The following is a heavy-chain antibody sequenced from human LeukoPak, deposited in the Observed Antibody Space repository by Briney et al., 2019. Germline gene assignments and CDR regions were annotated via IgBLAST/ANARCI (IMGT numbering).Heavy chain of an antibody. Sequence: SETXXXTCTXSGGSISNYYWSWIRQPAGKGLEWIGRIYTSGSTNYNPSLTSRVTMSVEMSKNQFSLKLSSVTAADTAVYYCASRDGYNYWGQGTLVTVSS. CDR2: IYTSGST. J-gene: IGHJ4*02. V-gene: IGHV4-4*07. CDR3: ASRDGYNY. D-gene: IGHD5-24*01. CDR1: GGSISNYY.